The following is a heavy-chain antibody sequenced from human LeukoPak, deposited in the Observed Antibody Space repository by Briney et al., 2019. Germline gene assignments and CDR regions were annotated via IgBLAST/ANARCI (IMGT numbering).Heavy chain of an antibody. CDR1: GYTFTSYD. V-gene: IGHV1-8*01. CDR2: MNPNSGDT. CDR3: ARSGFGSGISFDL. D-gene: IGHD3-10*01. Sequence: ASVRVSCKASGYTFTSYDINWVRQAPGQGLEWMGWMNPNSGDTGYPQKFQGRVTMTRDTSITTAYMELSSLRSEDTAVYYCARSGFGSGISFDLWGQGTLVTVSS. J-gene: IGHJ5*02.